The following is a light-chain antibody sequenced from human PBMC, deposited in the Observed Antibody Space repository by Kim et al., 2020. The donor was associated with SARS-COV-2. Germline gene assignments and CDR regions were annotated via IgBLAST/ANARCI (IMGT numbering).Light chain of an antibody. V-gene: IGKV3-20*01. CDR1: QSVTSSH. J-gene: IGKJ1*01. CDR3: QYYGDSPLWA. CDR2: GTS. Sequence: DIVLTQSPGTLSLSPGERATLSCRASQSVTSSHLAWYQQKPGQAPRLLIYGTSSRATGIPDRFSGSGSGTDFGLTISRLEPEDFAVYYCQYYGDSPLWAFGQGTKV.